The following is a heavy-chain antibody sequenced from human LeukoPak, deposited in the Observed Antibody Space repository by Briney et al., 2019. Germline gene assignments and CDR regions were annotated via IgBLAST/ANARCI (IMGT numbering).Heavy chain of an antibody. Sequence: ASVKVSCKASVYPFSDFYVHWVRQAPGQGPEWMAWINPQSGATNYAQKFQGRVTMTRDMSIRTVYMELTSLRSDDTALYFCARGGNDSNLYFPYWGQGALVTVSS. CDR3: ARGGNDSNLYFPY. D-gene: IGHD3-22*01. J-gene: IGHJ4*02. CDR1: VYPFSDFY. CDR2: INPQSGAT. V-gene: IGHV1-2*02.